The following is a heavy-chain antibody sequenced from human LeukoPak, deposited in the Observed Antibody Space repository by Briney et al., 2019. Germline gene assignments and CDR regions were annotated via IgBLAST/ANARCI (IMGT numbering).Heavy chain of an antibody. J-gene: IGHJ4*02. CDR2: ISGSGRSGT. Sequence: GGSLRLSCVASGFTFSTYAMTWVRQAPGKGLEWVSVISGSGRSGTNYADSVKGRFTISRDNSKNTRYLQMNSLRAEDTAVYYCARGGYYDSSGYPPRYWGQGTLVTVSS. V-gene: IGHV3-23*01. CDR3: ARGGYYDSSGYPPRY. CDR1: GFTFSTYA. D-gene: IGHD3-22*01.